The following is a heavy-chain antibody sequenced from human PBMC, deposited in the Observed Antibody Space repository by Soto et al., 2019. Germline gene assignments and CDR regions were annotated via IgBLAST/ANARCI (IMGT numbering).Heavy chain of an antibody. J-gene: IGHJ6*02. V-gene: IGHV1-18*01. CDR2: ISAYNGNT. D-gene: IGHD3-10*01. Sequence: ASVKVSCKASGYTFTSYGISWVRQAPGQGLEWMGWISAYNGNTNYAQKLQGRVTMTTDTSTSTAYMELRSLRGVPTAVYYCARGGGWYYPTSTYGMDVCAQRTTVTISS. CDR3: ARGGGWYYPTSTYGMDV. CDR1: GYTFTSYG.